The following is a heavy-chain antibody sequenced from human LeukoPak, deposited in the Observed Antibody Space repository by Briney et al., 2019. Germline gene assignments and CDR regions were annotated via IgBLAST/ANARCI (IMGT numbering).Heavy chain of an antibody. V-gene: IGHV4-59*12. D-gene: IGHD3-10*01. CDR1: GASLNRYY. J-gene: IGHJ5*02. Sequence: PSETLSLTCSVSGASLNRYYWTWIRQLPGKGLEWIGYIFHTGSSNSNPSLKGRVRISADTSKNQFSLKLRSVTAADTAVYYCARVGNWFDPWGQGTLVTVSS. CDR3: ARVGNWFDP. CDR2: IFHTGSS.